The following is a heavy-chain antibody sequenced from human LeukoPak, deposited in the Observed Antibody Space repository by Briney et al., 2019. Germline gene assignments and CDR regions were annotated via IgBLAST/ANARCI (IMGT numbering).Heavy chain of an antibody. CDR2: AYYRSKWYN. Sequence: SQTLSLTCAISGDNVSSNSAAWNWIRQSPSRGLEWLGRAYYRSKWYNDYAVSVKGRITIISDTSKNQLSLQLNSVTPEDTAVYYCARSCGSTSCLVFGMDVWGQGTTVTVSS. CDR1: GDNVSSNSAA. J-gene: IGHJ6*02. D-gene: IGHD2-2*01. V-gene: IGHV6-1*01. CDR3: ARSCGSTSCLVFGMDV.